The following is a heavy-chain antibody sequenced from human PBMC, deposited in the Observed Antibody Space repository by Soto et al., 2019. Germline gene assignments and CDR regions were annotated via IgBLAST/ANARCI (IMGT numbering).Heavy chain of an antibody. CDR3: AKGAWGKYNWFDP. Sequence: GGSLRLSCAASGFTFSSYGMHWVRQAPGKGLEWVAVISYDGSNKYYADSVKGRFTISRDNSKNTLYLQMNSLRAEDTAVYYCAKGAWGKYNWFDPWGQGTLVTVSS. CDR1: GFTFSSYG. V-gene: IGHV3-30*18. D-gene: IGHD3-16*01. CDR2: ISYDGSNK. J-gene: IGHJ5*02.